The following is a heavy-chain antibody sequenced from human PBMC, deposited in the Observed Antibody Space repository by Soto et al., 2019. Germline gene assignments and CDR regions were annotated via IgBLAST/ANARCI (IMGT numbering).Heavy chain of an antibody. J-gene: IGHJ3*02. Sequence: GGSLRLSCAASGFTFSDYYMSWIRQAPGKGLEWVTYISSSGSTIYYADSVKGRFTISRDNAQNSLYLQMNSLRAEDTAVYYCARDTYQLLYAFDIWGQGTMVTVSS. CDR2: ISSSGSTI. CDR3: ARDTYQLLYAFDI. D-gene: IGHD2-2*01. CDR1: GFTFSDYY. V-gene: IGHV3-11*01.